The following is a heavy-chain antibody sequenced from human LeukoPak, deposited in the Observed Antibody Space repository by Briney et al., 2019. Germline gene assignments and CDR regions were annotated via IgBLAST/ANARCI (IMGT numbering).Heavy chain of an antibody. Sequence: GGSLRLSCAASGFTFDDYTIRWVRQAPGKGLEWVSLITWDGSRTNYADSVKGRFTSSRDNSKNSLYLQMSSLRTEDTALYYCAKNAVAATLYYFDYWGQGSLVTVSS. CDR3: AKNAVAATLYYFDY. CDR1: GFTFDDYT. CDR2: ITWDGSRT. V-gene: IGHV3-43*01. J-gene: IGHJ4*02. D-gene: IGHD2-15*01.